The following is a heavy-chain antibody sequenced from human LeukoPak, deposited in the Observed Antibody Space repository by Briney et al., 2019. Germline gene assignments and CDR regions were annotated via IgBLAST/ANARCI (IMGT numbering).Heavy chain of an antibody. D-gene: IGHD4-17*01. CDR3: AKDSDYGDYTVNVLFDY. Sequence: QSGGSLRLSCAASGFTFSSYWMHWVRQAPGKGLVWVSRINTNGSPTQYADSVKGRFTISRDNSKNTLYLQMNSLRAEDTAVYYCAKDSDYGDYTVNVLFDYWGQGTLVTVSS. J-gene: IGHJ4*02. CDR2: INTNGSPT. CDR1: GFTFSSYW. V-gene: IGHV3-74*01.